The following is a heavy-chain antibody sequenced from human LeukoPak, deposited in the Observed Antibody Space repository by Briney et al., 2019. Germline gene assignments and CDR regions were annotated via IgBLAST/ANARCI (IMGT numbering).Heavy chain of an antibody. CDR1: GGSFSGYY. Sequence: SEALSLTCAVYGGSFSGYYWSWIRQPPGKGLEWIAEINHSGSTNYNPSLKSRVTISVDTSKNQFSLKLSSVTAADTAVYYCARSGPLGYCSGGSCYYYYMDVWGKGTTVTVSS. V-gene: IGHV4-34*01. D-gene: IGHD2-15*01. CDR3: ARSGPLGYCSGGSCYYYYMDV. CDR2: INHSGST. J-gene: IGHJ6*03.